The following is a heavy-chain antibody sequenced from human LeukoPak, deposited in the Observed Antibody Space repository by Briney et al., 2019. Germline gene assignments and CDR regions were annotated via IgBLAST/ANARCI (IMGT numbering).Heavy chain of an antibody. J-gene: IGHJ4*02. CDR1: GFTFSNAW. D-gene: IGHD3-22*01. CDR3: ATGYYYDSSGYYRRIDY. Sequence: GGSLRLSCAASGFTFSNAWMSWVRQAPGKGLEWVGRIKSKTDGGTTDYAAPVKGRFTISRDDSKNTLYLQMNSLKTEDTAVYYCATGYYYDSSGYYRRIDYWGQGTLVTVSS. CDR2: IKSKTDGGTT. V-gene: IGHV3-15*01.